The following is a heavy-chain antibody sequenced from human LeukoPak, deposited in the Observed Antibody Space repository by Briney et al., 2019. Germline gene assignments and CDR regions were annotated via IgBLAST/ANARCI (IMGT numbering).Heavy chain of an antibody. Sequence: GGSLRLSCAASGFTVSSNYMSWVRQAPGKGLEWVSSISGWSSDIYYADSVKGRFTISRDNSKNSLYLQMKSLRAEDTALYYCARRGYHDYSGFDYWGQGTLVTVSS. V-gene: IGHV3-21*01. CDR3: ARRGYHDYSGFDY. D-gene: IGHD3-16*01. CDR2: ISGWSSDI. CDR1: GFTVSSNY. J-gene: IGHJ4*02.